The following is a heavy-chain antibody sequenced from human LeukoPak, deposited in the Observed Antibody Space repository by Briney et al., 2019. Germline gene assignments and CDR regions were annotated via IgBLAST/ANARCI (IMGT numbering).Heavy chain of an antibody. J-gene: IGHJ5*02. CDR3: ARDGPKYCSNGVCYAPVDP. CDR1: GFTFSSYG. Sequence: GGSLRLSCAASGFTFSSYGMHWVRQAPGKGLEWVAVIWYDGSNKYYADSVKGRFTISRDNGKNSLYLQMNSLRAEDTAVYYCARDGPKYCSNGVCYAPVDPWGQGTLVTVSS. D-gene: IGHD2-8*01. V-gene: IGHV3-33*01. CDR2: IWYDGSNK.